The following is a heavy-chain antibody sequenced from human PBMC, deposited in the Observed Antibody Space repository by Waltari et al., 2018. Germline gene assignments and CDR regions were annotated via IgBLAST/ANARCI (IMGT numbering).Heavy chain of an antibody. CDR3: ARDGVRISFGVVDTPYYFDY. CDR1: GGSISSSSYY. Sequence: QLQLQESGPGLVKPSETLSLTCTVSGGSISSSSYYWCWIRQPPGKGLEWIGSIYYSGSTYYNPSLKSRVTISVDTSKNQFSLKLSSVTAADTAVYYCARDGVRISFGVVDTPYYFDYWGQGTLVTVSS. J-gene: IGHJ4*02. V-gene: IGHV4-39*07. CDR2: IYYSGST. D-gene: IGHD3-3*01.